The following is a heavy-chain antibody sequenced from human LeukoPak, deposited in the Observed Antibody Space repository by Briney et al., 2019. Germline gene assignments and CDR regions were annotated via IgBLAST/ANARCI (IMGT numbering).Heavy chain of an antibody. CDR1: GFTFDDYA. CDR3: AKDIGGGDGY. CDR2: ISWNSGSI. V-gene: IGHV3-9*01. D-gene: IGHD2-21*02. Sequence: PGRSLRLSCAASGFTFDDYAMHWVRQAPGKGLEWVSGISWNSGSIGYADSVKGRFTISRDNAKNSLYLQMNSLRAEDTALYYCAKDIGGGDGYWGQGTLVTVSS. J-gene: IGHJ4*02.